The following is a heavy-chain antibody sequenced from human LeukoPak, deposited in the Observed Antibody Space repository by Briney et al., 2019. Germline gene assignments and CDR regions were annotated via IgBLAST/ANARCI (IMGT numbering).Heavy chain of an antibody. CDR1: GFTFDDYA. V-gene: IGHV3-9*01. J-gene: IGHJ5*02. D-gene: IGHD3-16*02. CDR2: ISWNSGSI. Sequence: GRSLRLSCAASGFTFDDYAMHWVRQAPGKGLEWVSGISWNSGSIGYADSVKGRFTISRDNSKNTLYLQMNSLRAEDTAVYYCAKARGRLGELSWFDPWGQGTLVTVSS. CDR3: AKARGRLGELSWFDP.